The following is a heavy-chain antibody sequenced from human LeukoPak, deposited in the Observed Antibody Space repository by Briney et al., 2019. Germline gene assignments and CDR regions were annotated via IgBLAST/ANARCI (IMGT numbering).Heavy chain of an antibody. J-gene: IGHJ4*02. D-gene: IGHD3-10*01. V-gene: IGHV4-39*01. CDR2: IYYSGST. Sequence: ETSETLSLTCTVSGGSISSSSYYWGWIRQPPGKGLEWIGSIYYSGSTYYNPSLKSRVTISVDTSKNQFSLKLSSVTAADTAVYYCARFMVRGVSYYFDYWGQGTLVNVSS. CDR1: GGSISSSSYY. CDR3: ARFMVRGVSYYFDY.